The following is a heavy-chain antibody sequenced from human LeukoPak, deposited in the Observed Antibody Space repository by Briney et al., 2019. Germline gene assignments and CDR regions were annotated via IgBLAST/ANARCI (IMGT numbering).Heavy chain of an antibody. J-gene: IGHJ4*02. CDR1: GYSFTSYW. V-gene: IGHV5-51*01. CDR3: ARFDDASSGFYYYDY. D-gene: IGHD3-22*01. Sequence: GESLKISCKGSGYSFTSYWIGWVRQMPGKGLEWMGIIYPGDSDTRYSPSFQGQVTISADKSISTAYLQWSSLMASDTAMYFCARFDDASSGFYYYDYWGQGTLVTVSS. CDR2: IYPGDSDT.